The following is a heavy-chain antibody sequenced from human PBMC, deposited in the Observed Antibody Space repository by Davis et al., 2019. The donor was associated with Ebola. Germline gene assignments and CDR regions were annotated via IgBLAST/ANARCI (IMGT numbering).Heavy chain of an antibody. D-gene: IGHD4-17*01. V-gene: IGHV3-43D*03. CDR3: AKAGRGDYGDFFDY. Sequence: GESLKISCAASGFTFDDYAMHWVRQAPGKGLEWVSLISWDGGSTYYADSVKGRFTISRDNSKNSLYLQMNSLRAEDTALYYCAKAGRGDYGDFFDYWGQGTLVTVSS. J-gene: IGHJ4*02. CDR2: ISWDGGST. CDR1: GFTFDDYA.